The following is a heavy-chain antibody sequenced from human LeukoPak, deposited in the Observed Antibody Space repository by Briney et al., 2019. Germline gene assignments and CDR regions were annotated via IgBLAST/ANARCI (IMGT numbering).Heavy chain of an antibody. CDR2: TYYSGSS. V-gene: IGHV4-39*07. D-gene: IGHD3-22*01. CDR3: ARLNYDSSGYLLFDY. Sequence: PSETLSLTCSVSGGSISSSSSYWGWIRQPPGKGLEWIGSTYYSGSSFDNPALKSRVTISVDTSKNQFSLKLSSVTAADTAVYYCARLNYDSSGYLLFDYWGQGTLVTVSS. CDR1: GGSISSSSSY. J-gene: IGHJ4*02.